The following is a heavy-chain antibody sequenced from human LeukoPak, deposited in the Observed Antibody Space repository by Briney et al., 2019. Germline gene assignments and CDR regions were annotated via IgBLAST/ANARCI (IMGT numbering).Heavy chain of an antibody. CDR2: IYTSGST. Sequence: SETLSLTCTVSGGSISSGSYYWSWIRQPAGKGLEWIGRIYTSGSTNYNPSLKSRVTISVDTSKNQFSLKLSSVTAADTAVYXXXXXGYYGSGSYYGLNWFDPWGQGTLVTVSS. CDR3: XXXGYYGSGSYYGLNWFDP. V-gene: IGHV4-61*02. J-gene: IGHJ5*02. CDR1: GGSISSGSYY. D-gene: IGHD3-10*01.